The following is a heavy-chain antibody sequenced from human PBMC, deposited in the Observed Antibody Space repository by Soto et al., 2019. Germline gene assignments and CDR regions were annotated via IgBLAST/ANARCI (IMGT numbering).Heavy chain of an antibody. CDR1: QYNFTNYC. Sequence: QAQLVQSGAESKTPGASVKVSCKASQYNFTNYCVHWVRQAPGQGLEWMGVINPSGGSTKYAQRFRGRVTMTRDTSTNTVYMDLRSLRPEDTAVYFCARALYDTDSVPVGAESRYYVMDVWGRGTTVTVSS. CDR2: INPSGGST. J-gene: IGHJ6*02. V-gene: IGHV1-46*01. CDR3: ARALYDTDSVPVGAESRYYVMDV. D-gene: IGHD3-22*01.